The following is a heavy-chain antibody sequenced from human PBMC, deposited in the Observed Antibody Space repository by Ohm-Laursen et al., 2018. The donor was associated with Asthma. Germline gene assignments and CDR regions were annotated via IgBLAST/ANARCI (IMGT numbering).Heavy chain of an antibody. V-gene: IGHV3-33*01. Sequence: SLRLSCAASGFTFSSYGMHWVRQAPGKGLEWVAVIWYDGSNKYYADSVKGRFTISRDNSKNTLYLQMNSLRAEDTAVYYCARDRRYGSSSHFDSWGQGTLVTVSS. J-gene: IGHJ4*02. CDR1: GFTFSSYG. D-gene: IGHD6-6*01. CDR2: IWYDGSNK. CDR3: ARDRRYGSSSHFDS.